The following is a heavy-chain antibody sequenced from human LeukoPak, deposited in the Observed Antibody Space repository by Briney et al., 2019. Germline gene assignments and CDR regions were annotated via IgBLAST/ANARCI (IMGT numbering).Heavy chain of an antibody. CDR3: ARRVVVSAANYYYGMDV. Sequence: ASVKVSCKASGYTFTGYYIHWVRQAPGQGLEWMGWINPNSGGTNYAQKFQGRVIVTRDTSISTAYMELSRLRSDDTAVYFCARRVVVSAANYYYGMDVWGQGTTVTVSS. V-gene: IGHV1-2*02. CDR2: INPNSGGT. CDR1: GYTFTGYY. J-gene: IGHJ6*02. D-gene: IGHD2-2*01.